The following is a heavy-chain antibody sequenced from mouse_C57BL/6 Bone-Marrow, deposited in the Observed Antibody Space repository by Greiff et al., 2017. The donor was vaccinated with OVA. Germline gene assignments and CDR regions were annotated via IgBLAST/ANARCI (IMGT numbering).Heavy chain of an antibody. CDR2: ISDGGSYT. V-gene: IGHV5-4*01. CDR1: GFTFSSYA. CDR3: ARAIYDSLAMDY. Sequence: EVHLVESGGGLVKPGGSLKLSCAASGFTFSSYAMSWVRQTPEKRLEWVATISDGGSYTYYPDNVKGRFTISRDNAKNNLYLQMSHLKSEDTAMYYCARAIYDSLAMDYWGQGTSVTVSS. J-gene: IGHJ4*01. D-gene: IGHD2-3*01.